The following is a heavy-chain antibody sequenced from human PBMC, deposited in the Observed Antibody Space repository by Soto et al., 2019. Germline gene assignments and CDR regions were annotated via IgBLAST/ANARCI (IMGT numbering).Heavy chain of an antibody. V-gene: IGHV4-59*01. Sequence: SETLSLTCTVSGGSISSYYWSWIRQPPGKGLEWIGYIYYSGSTNYNPSLKSRVTISVDTSKNQFSLKLSSVTAADTAVYYCARGWGCSGGSCYSLGGRSGTMYYFDYWGQGTLVTVSS. CDR2: IYYSGST. D-gene: IGHD2-15*01. CDR1: GGSISSYY. J-gene: IGHJ4*02. CDR3: ARGWGCSGGSCYSLGGRSGTMYYFDY.